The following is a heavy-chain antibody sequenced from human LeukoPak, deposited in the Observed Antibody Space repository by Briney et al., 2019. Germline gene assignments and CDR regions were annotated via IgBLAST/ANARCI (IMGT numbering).Heavy chain of an antibody. V-gene: IGHV3-21*01. D-gene: IGHD2-15*01. CDR1: GFTFSSYT. CDR3: ARDPTPRYCSGGSCYTHYGMDV. J-gene: IGHJ6*02. CDR2: ISSSTSYI. Sequence: GGSLRLSCAASGFTFSSYTMNWVRQAPGKGLEWVSSISSSTSYIDYADSVKDRLTISRDNAKNSLYLQINSLRAEDTAIYYCARDPTPRYCSGGSCYTHYGMDVWGQGTTVTVSS.